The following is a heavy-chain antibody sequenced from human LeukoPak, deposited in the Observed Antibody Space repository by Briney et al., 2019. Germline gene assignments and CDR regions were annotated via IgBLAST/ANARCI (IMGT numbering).Heavy chain of an antibody. J-gene: IGHJ3*02. D-gene: IGHD3-22*01. CDR2: ISYDGSNK. V-gene: IGHV3-30*03. Sequence: PGGSLRLSCAASGFTFSSYDMHWVRQAPGKGLEWVAVISYDGSNKCYADSVKGRFTISRDNSKNTLYLQMNSLRAEDTAVYYCADSSGYGFGDGAFDIWGQGTVVTVSS. CDR1: GFTFSSYD. CDR3: ADSSGYGFGDGAFDI.